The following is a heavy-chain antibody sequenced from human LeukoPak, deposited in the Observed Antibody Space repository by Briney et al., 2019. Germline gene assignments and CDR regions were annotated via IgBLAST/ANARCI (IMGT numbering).Heavy chain of an antibody. V-gene: IGHV4-59*01. CDR1: GGSISSYY. Sequence: SETLSLTCTVSGGSISSYYWSWIRQPPGEGLEWIGYIYYSGSTNYNPSLKSRVTISVDTSKNQFSLKLSSVTAADTAVYYCARGSPYCSSTSCLGGWFDPWGQGTLVTASS. CDR2: IYYSGST. D-gene: IGHD2-2*01. CDR3: ARGSPYCSSTSCLGGWFDP. J-gene: IGHJ5*02.